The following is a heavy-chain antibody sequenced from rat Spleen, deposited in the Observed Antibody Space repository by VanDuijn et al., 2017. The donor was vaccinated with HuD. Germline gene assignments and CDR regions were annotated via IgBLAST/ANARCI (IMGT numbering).Heavy chain of an antibody. CDR2: ISYGGGGI. Sequence: EVQLVESGGGLVQPGRSLKLSCAASGFTFSSFPMAWVRQAPKKGLEWVAYISYGGGGIYYPDSVQGSFTISRHNGKSTRYLQMDSLRSEDQATYYCVRHAYTRYYFDYWGQGVMVTVSS. V-gene: IGHV5-25*01. CDR1: GFTFSSFP. J-gene: IGHJ2*01. CDR3: VRHAYTRYYFDY. D-gene: IGHD1-4*01.